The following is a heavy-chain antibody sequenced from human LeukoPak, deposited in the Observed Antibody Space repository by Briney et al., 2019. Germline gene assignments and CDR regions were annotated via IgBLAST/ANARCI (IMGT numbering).Heavy chain of an antibody. Sequence: GGSLRLSCAASGFTFSSNWMSWVRQAPGKGLEWVSSISSSSSYIYYADSVKGRFTISRDNAKNSLYLQMNSLRAEDTAVYYCAREEGYYYGSGSYSSGVDYWGQGTLVTVSS. CDR1: GFTFSSNW. CDR3: AREEGYYYGSGSYSSGVDY. D-gene: IGHD3-10*01. V-gene: IGHV3-21*01. J-gene: IGHJ4*02. CDR2: ISSSSSYI.